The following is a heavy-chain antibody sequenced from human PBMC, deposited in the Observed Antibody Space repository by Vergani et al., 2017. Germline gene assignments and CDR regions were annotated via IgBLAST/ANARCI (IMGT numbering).Heavy chain of an antibody. CDR1: GGTFSSYA. J-gene: IGHJ6*03. D-gene: IGHD6-6*01. V-gene: IGHV1-69*01. CDR3: AMDNREGMAARDYYYYYMDV. Sequence: QVQLVQSGAEVKKPGSSVKVSCKASGGTFSSYAISWVRQAPGQGLEWMGGIIPIFGTANYAQKFQGRVTITADEATSTAYMELSSLRSEDTAVYYCAMDNREGMAARDYYYYYMDVWGKGTTVTVSS. CDR2: IIPIFGTA.